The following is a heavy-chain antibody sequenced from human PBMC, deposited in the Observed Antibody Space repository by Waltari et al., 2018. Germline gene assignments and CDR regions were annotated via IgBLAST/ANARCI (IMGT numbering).Heavy chain of an antibody. J-gene: IGHJ6*02. CDR1: GYSFTNYW. V-gene: IGHV5-10-1*03. CDR3: AREVDTAMATPMDV. Sequence: EVQLVQSGTEVKKPGESLRISCKGSGYSFTNYWINWVRQMPGKGLEGMGRNDPRDSYPNYSPSCQGHVTFSADKSISTAYLQWSSLRASDTAVYYCAREVDTAMATPMDVWGQGTTVTVSS. CDR2: NDPRDSYP. D-gene: IGHD5-18*01.